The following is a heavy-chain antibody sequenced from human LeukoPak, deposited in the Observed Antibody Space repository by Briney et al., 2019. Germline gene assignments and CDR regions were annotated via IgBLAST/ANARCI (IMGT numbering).Heavy chain of an antibody. CDR2: ISSNGGST. V-gene: IGHV3-64*01. D-gene: IGHD1-26*01. J-gene: IGHJ6*03. CDR1: GFTFSSYA. Sequence: PGGSLRLSCAASGFTFSSYAMHWVGQAPGKGLEYVSAISSNGGSTYYANSVKGRFTISRDNSKNTLYLQMGSLRAEDMAVYYCARVSGSYSRYYYYMDVWGKGTTVTVSS. CDR3: ARVSGSYSRYYYYMDV.